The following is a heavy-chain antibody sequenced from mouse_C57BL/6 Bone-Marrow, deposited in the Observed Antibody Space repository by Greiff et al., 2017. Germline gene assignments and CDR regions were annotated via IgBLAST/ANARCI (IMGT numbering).Heavy chain of an antibody. Sequence: EVQLQQSGPELVKPGASVKISCKASGYTFTDYYMHWVKQRHGKSLEWIGVINPNNGGPRYNQKFKGKATLTVDKSSSPAYMELRSLTSEDAAVYYCARDGYYLFAYWGQGTLVTVSA. V-gene: IGHV1-26*01. J-gene: IGHJ3*01. CDR3: ARDGYYLFAY. CDR2: INPNNGGP. CDR1: GYTFTDYY. D-gene: IGHD2-3*01.